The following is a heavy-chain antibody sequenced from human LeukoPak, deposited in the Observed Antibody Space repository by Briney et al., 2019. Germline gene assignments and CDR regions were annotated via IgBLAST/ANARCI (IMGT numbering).Heavy chain of an antibody. D-gene: IGHD3-16*01. J-gene: IGHJ4*02. CDR3: ARVGRGDYVWGSYSFDF. CDR2: ISNSGST. V-gene: IGHV4-59*01. CDR1: GDSISSYY. Sequence: SETLSLTCTVPGDSISSYYWSWIRQPPGRGLEWIGYISNSGSTNYNPSLKSRVTISVDTSENHFSLKLSSVTAADTAIYYCARVGRGDYVWGSYSFDFWGQGTLVTVSS.